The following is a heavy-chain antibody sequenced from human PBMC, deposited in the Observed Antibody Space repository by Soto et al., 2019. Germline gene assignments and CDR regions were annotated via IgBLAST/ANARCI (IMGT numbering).Heavy chain of an antibody. CDR3: AREGYSYGSKYLQY. CDR1: GFPVSSNY. V-gene: IGHV3-53*01. D-gene: IGHD5-18*01. J-gene: IGHJ1*01. Sequence: EVQLVESGGGLIQPGGSLRLSCAASGFPVSSNYMNWVRQAPGKGLEWVSIIYSGGITYYADSVKVRFTISRDNSKNTVSLQMNTLRAEDTAVYFCAREGYSYGSKYLQYWGQGTLVTVSS. CDR2: IYSGGIT.